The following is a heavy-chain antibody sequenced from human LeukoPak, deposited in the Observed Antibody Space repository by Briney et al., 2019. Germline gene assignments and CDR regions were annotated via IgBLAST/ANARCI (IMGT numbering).Heavy chain of an antibody. CDR2: IGDSGSGG. J-gene: IGHJ4*02. V-gene: IGHV3-23*01. Sequence: GGSLRLSCSASGFNFNYFAMGWIRQAPGKRLEWVSTIGDSGSGGSYADSVRGRFTISRDNSKNIVYLQMHSLRVDDSAVYYCSRIKYGGNSGYHFDYWGQGTLATVSS. CDR3: SRIKYGGNSGYHFDY. D-gene: IGHD4-23*01. CDR1: GFNFNYFA.